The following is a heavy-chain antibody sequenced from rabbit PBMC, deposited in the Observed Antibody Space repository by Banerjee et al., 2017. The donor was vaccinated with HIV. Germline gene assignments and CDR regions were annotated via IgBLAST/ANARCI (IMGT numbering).Heavy chain of an antibody. CDR1: GIDFSSYG. V-gene: IGHV1S47*01. J-gene: IGHJ3*01. CDR3: ARISGDNIYTRLDL. D-gene: IGHD1-1*01. Sequence: QEQLVESGGGLVTLGGSLKLSCKASGIDFSSYGISWVRQAPGKGLEWIAYIYPDYGSTDYASWVNGRFTISLDNAQNTVFLQMTSLTAADTATYFCARISGDNIYTRLDLWGQGTLVTVS. CDR2: IYPDYGST.